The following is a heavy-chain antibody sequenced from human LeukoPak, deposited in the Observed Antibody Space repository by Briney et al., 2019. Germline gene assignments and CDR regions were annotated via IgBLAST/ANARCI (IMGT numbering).Heavy chain of an antibody. J-gene: IGHJ6*02. CDR1: GFTFSSYA. CDR2: ISGSGGST. Sequence: PGGSLRLSCAASGFTFSSYAMSWVRQAPGKGLEWVSAISGSGGSTYYADSVEGRFTISRDNSKNTLYLQMNSLRAEDTAVYYCAKDPSEYYGMDVWGQGTTVTVSS. V-gene: IGHV3-23*01. CDR3: AKDPSEYYGMDV.